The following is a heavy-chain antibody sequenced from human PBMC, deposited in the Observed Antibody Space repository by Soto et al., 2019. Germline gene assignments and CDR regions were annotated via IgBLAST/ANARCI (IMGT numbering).Heavy chain of an antibody. Sequence: QVQLQESGPGLVKPSQTLSLTCTVSGGSISSGGYYWSWIRQHPGKGLEGIGYIYYSGSTYYNPSIKSRVTISVDTSKDQFSLMLSAVTAADTAVYYCARGRISSGWHGNYYYCGMDVWGQGTTVTVSS. J-gene: IGHJ6*02. CDR3: ARGRISSGWHGNYYYCGMDV. CDR2: IYYSGST. V-gene: IGHV4-31*03. D-gene: IGHD6-19*01. CDR1: GGSISSGGYY.